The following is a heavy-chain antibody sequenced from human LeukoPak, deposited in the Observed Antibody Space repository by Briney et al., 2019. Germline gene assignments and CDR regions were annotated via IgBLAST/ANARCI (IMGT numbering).Heavy chain of an antibody. CDR1: GYTFTSYG. V-gene: IGHV1-18*01. CDR2: ISAYNGNT. D-gene: IGHD6-19*01. J-gene: IGHJ6*02. Sequence: ASVKVSCKASGYTFTSYGISWVRQAPGQGLEWMGWISAYNGNTNYAQKLQGRVTMTTDTSTSTAYMELRSLRSDDTAVYYCAGGYSSGWYELGHYYGMDVWGQGTTVTVSS. CDR3: AGGYSSGWYELGHYYGMDV.